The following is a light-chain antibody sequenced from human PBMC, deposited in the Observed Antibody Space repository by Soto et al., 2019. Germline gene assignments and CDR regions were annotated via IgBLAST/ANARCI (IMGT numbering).Light chain of an antibody. J-gene: IGKJ5*01. CDR1: QGINHY. CDR3: QQSYSTPIT. Sequence: DIQMTQSPSSLSASVGDRVTITCRASQGINHYLAWFQQKPGKVPKLLIYATSTLQSGVPSRFSGSGSGTDFILTISSLQPEDFATYYCQQSYSTPITFGQGTRLEIK. V-gene: IGKV1-27*01. CDR2: ATS.